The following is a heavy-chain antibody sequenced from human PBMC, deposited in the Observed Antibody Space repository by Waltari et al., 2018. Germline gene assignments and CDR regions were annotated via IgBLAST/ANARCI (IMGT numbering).Heavy chain of an antibody. V-gene: IGHV1-69*14. CDR3: ASPIKRPQQYYFDY. CDR2: IIPIFGTE. D-gene: IGHD1-20*01. CDR1: GGTFSSYA. J-gene: IGHJ4*02. Sequence: QVQLVQSGAEVKKPGSSVKVSCKASGGTFSSYAISWVRQAPGQGLEWMGGIIPIFGTENDAQKFQGRVTITEDKSTSTAYRELSSLRAEDTAVYYCASPIKRPQQYYFDYWGQGTLVTVSS.